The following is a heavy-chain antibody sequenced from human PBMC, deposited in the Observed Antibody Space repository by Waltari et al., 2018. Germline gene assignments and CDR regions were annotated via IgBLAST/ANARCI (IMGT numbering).Heavy chain of an antibody. Sequence: QVQLVQSGAEVKKPGASVKVSCKASGYIFTSSYMHWVRTAPRQGLEWMGIINPGGGSTISAQKFQGRVTMTRDTSTSTVYMELSSLRSEDTAVYYCARDTGALWMDVWGQGTTVTVSS. CDR1: GYIFTSSY. D-gene: IGHD2-21*01. V-gene: IGHV1-46*01. CDR3: ARDTGALWMDV. J-gene: IGHJ6*02. CDR2: INPGGGST.